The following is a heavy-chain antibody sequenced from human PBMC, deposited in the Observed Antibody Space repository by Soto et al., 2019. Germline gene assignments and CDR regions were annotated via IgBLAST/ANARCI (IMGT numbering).Heavy chain of an antibody. D-gene: IGHD6-19*01. V-gene: IGHV3-72*01. CDR1: GFTFSDHY. CDR3: SREAFKSGYSSVWYYYDSGMDV. CDR2: TRNKANSYTT. Sequence: EVQLVESGGGLVQPGGSLRLSCAASGFTFSDHYMDWVRQAPGKGLEWVGRTRNKANSYTTEYAASVKGRFTISRDDSKNSLYLQMNSLKTEDTAVYYCSREAFKSGYSSVWYYYDSGMDVWGQGNTVTVSS. J-gene: IGHJ6*02.